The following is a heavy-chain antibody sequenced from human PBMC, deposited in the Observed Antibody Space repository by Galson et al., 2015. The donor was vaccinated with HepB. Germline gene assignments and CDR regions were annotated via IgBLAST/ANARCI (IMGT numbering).Heavy chain of an antibody. CDR2: VSAYNANT. J-gene: IGHJ6*03. D-gene: IGHD2-2*01. V-gene: IGHV1-18*01. Sequence: QSGAEVKKPGASVKVSCKTSGYSFNNYGVTWVRQAPGQGLEWMGWVSAYNANTNYTQKFQGRVTMTTDTSTNTAYMELRGLRSDDTAVYYCARDQLGYCSSTSCYAGGQRMKAYYYMDVWGKGTTVTVSS. CDR3: ARDQLGYCSSTSCYAGGQRMKAYYYMDV. CDR1: GYSFNNYG.